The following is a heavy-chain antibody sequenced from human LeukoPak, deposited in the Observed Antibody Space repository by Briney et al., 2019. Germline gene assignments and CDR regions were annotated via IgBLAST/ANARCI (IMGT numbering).Heavy chain of an antibody. Sequence: PGGSLRLSCAASGFTVSSNYMSWVRQAPGKGLEWVSVIYSGGSTYYADSVKGRFTISRDNSKNTLYLQMNSLRAEDTAVYYCAKDPGIAAAGRVDYWGQGTLVTVSS. CDR3: AKDPGIAAAGRVDY. D-gene: IGHD6-13*01. CDR1: GFTVSSNY. J-gene: IGHJ4*02. CDR2: IYSGGST. V-gene: IGHV3-66*01.